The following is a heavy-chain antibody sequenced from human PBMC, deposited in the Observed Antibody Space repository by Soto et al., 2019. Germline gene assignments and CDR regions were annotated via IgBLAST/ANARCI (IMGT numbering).Heavy chain of an antibody. CDR2: VSHDGTLY. Sequence: QVQLVECGGGVVQPGRSLRLSCSASGFIYSSCAMHWVRQVPGKGLEWLAVVSHDGTLYPYADSVRGRFTISRDNSRKMLYLQMNSLRPDDTAVYYCVKDRSDTWSFDNWGQGTLVTVSS. V-gene: IGHV3-30*18. CDR1: GFIYSSCA. CDR3: VKDRSDTWSFDN. D-gene: IGHD2-8*02. J-gene: IGHJ4*02.